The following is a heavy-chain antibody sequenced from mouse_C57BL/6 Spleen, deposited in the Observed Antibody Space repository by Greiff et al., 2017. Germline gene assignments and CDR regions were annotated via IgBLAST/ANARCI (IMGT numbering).Heavy chain of an antibody. D-gene: IGHD1-1*01. V-gene: IGHV1-55*01. J-gene: IGHJ4*01. CDR3: ARSEDYYGSPYAMDY. Sequence: VQLKQPGAELVKPGASVKMSCKASGYTFTSYWITWVKQRPGQGLEWIGDIYPGSGSTNYNEKFKSKATLTVDTSSSTAYMQLSSLTSEDSAVYYCARSEDYYGSPYAMDYWGQGTSVTVSS. CDR2: IYPGSGST. CDR1: GYTFTSYW.